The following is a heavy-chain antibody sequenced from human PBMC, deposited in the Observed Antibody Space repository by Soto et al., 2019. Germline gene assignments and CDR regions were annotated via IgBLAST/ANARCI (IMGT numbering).Heavy chain of an antibody. CDR1: GYSFTSLD. CDR2: TNIGKDTK. V-gene: IGHV1-3*04. Sequence: QVQLVQSGAEIKKPGASVKISCKASGYSFTSLDIHWVRQAPGQGLEWLGATNIGKDTKQYSQKLQGRVTISTDTSATTVFFELTSLGSEDTSYYYGARHNYDEQFDYWGQGTLVIVSS. CDR3: ARHNYDEQFDY. D-gene: IGHD3-3*01. J-gene: IGHJ4*02.